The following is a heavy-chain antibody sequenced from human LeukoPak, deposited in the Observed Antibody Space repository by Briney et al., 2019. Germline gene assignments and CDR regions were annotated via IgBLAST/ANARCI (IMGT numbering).Heavy chain of an antibody. CDR2: INHSGST. Sequence: SETLSLTCAVYGGSFSGYYWSWIRRPPGKGLEWIGEINHSGSTNYNPSLKSRVTISVDTSKNQFSLKLSSVTAADTAVYYCARASLLRNWFDPWGQGTLVTVSS. D-gene: IGHD4-17*01. J-gene: IGHJ5*02. CDR1: GGSFSGYY. V-gene: IGHV4-34*01. CDR3: ARASLLRNWFDP.